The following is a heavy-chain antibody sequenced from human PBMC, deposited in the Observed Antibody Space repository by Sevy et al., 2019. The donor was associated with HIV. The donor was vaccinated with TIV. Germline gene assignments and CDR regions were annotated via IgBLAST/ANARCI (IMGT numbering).Heavy chain of an antibody. CDR1: GGSITSLY. CDR3: AGENAWGRGYS. J-gene: IGHJ4*02. V-gene: IGHV4-59*08. D-gene: IGHD1-26*01. CDR2: IYYNGHI. Sequence: SETLSLSCTVSGGSITSLYWNWIRRPPGKGLEWIANIYYNGHINYNPSLKGRVTLSLDTSKNQFSLRLSSVTAADTAMYYCAGENAWGRGYSWGQGTLVTVSS.